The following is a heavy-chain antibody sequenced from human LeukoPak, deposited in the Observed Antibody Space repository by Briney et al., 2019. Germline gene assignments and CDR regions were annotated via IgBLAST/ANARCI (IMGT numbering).Heavy chain of an antibody. J-gene: IGHJ6*03. D-gene: IGHD2-8*01. CDR3: AVRYCTNGVCYRGYYYYMDV. Sequence: ASVKVSCKASGGTVSSYAISWVRQAPGQGLEWMGGIIPIFGTANYAQKFQGRVTITTDESTSTAYMEQSSLRSEDTAVYYCAVRYCTNGVCYRGYYYYMDVWGKGTTVTVSS. CDR1: GGTVSSYA. V-gene: IGHV1-69*05. CDR2: IIPIFGTA.